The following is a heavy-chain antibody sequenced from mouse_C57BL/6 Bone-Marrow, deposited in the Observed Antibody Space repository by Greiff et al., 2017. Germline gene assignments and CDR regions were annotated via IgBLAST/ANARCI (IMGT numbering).Heavy chain of an antibody. V-gene: IGHV3-6*01. CDR1: GYSITSGYY. J-gene: IGHJ2*01. CDR2: ISYDGSN. CDR3: ARDLLWSFDY. Sequence: EVHLVESGPGLVKPSQSLSLTCSVTGYSITSGYYWNWIRQFPRNKLEWMGYISYDGSNNYNPSLKNRISITRDTSKNQFFLKLNSVTTEDTATYYCARDLLWSFDYWGQGTTLTVSS. D-gene: IGHD2-1*01.